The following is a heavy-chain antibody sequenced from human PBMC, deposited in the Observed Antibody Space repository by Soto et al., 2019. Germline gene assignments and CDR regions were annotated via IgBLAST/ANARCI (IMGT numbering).Heavy chain of an antibody. D-gene: IGHD3-9*01. CDR1: GFTFSSYA. Sequence: QVQLVESGGGVVQPGRSLRLSCAASGFTFSSYAMHWVRQAPGKGLEWVAVISYDGSNKYYADSVKGRFTISRDNSKNTLYLQMNSLRAEDTAVYYCARERNGDWFYYYYGMDVWGQGTTVTVSS. V-gene: IGHV3-30-3*01. CDR3: ARERNGDWFYYYYGMDV. J-gene: IGHJ6*02. CDR2: ISYDGSNK.